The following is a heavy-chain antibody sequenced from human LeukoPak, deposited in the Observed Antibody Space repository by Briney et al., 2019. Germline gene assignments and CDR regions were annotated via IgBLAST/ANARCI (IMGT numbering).Heavy chain of an antibody. V-gene: IGHV4-61*02. J-gene: IGHJ5*02. Sequence: PSETLSLTCTVSGGSISSGGYYWRWIRQPAGKGLEWIGRMYTSGNTNYNPSLKSRATISVDTSKNQFSLKLSSVAAADTAVYYCARRRGGYCSGGSCYWFDPWGQGTLVTVSS. CDR1: GGSISSGGYY. D-gene: IGHD2-15*01. CDR2: MYTSGNT. CDR3: ARRRGGYCSGGSCYWFDP.